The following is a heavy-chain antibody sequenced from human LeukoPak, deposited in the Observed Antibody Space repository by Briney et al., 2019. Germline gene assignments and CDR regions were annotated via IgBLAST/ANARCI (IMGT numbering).Heavy chain of an antibody. D-gene: IGHD3/OR15-3a*01. CDR2: INPNSGGT. V-gene: IGHV1-2*02. CDR3: ARASLGLPIDY. CDR1: GYTFTGYY. Sequence: ASVKVSCKASGYTFTGYYIHWVRQAPGQGLEWVGWINPNSGGTNYAQKFQGRVTMTRDTSISIAYMELTRLRSDDTAVYYCARASLGLPIDYWGQGTLVTVSS. J-gene: IGHJ4*02.